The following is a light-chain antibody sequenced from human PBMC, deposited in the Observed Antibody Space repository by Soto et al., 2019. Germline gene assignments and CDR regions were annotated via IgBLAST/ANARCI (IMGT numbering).Light chain of an antibody. CDR3: QQYNSWLWK. Sequence: MTQSPATLSVSPGEGATLSCRASQSVSSKLAWYQQKPGQAPRLLIYGASTRATGIPARFSGSGSGTEFTLIISSLQSEDSAVYYCQQYNSWLWKFGQGTKVDIK. V-gene: IGKV3-15*01. CDR2: GAS. J-gene: IGKJ1*01. CDR1: QSVSSK.